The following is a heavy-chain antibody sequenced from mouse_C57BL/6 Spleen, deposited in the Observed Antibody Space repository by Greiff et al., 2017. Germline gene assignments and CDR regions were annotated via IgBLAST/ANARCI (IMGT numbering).Heavy chain of an antibody. CDR2: IDPENGDT. V-gene: IGHV14-4*01. CDR3: TTCITTFAY. CDR1: GFNIKDDY. D-gene: IGHD1-1*01. Sequence: VQLQQSGAELVRPGASVKLSCTASGFNIKDDYMHWVKQRPEQGLEWIGWIDPENGDTEYASKFQGKATITADTSSNTAYLQLRSLTSEDTAVYYCTTCITTFAYWGQGTLVTVSA. J-gene: IGHJ3*01.